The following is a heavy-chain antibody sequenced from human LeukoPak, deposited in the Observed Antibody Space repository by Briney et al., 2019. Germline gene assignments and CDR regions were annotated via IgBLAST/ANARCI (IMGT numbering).Heavy chain of an antibody. CDR2: IYYSGST. J-gene: IGHJ4*02. CDR1: GGSISSGDYY. CDR3: ARVDRYYYGSGSSHYFDY. Sequence: PSETLSLTCTVSGGSISSGDYYWSWIRQPPGKGLEWIGYIYYSGSTNYNPSLKSRVTISVDTSKNQFSLKLSSVTAADTAVYYCARVDRYYYGSGSSHYFDYWGQGTLVTVSS. D-gene: IGHD3-10*01. V-gene: IGHV4-61*08.